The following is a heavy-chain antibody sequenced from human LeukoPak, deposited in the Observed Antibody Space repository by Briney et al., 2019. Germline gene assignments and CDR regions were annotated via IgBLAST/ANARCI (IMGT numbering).Heavy chain of an antibody. CDR1: GFTFSSYW. Sequence: GGSLRLSCAASGFTFSSYWMSWVRQAPGKGLEWVANIKQDGSEKYYVDSVKGRFTISRDNAKNSLYLQMNSLRAEDTAVYYCARGPSQWLIRGIVWWFDPWGQGTLVTVSS. V-gene: IGHV3-7*01. D-gene: IGHD6-19*01. J-gene: IGHJ5*02. CDR3: ARGPSQWLIRGIVWWFDP. CDR2: IKQDGSEK.